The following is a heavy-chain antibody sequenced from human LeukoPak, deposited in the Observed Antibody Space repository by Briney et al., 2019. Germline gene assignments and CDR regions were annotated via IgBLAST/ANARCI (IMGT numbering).Heavy chain of an antibody. D-gene: IGHD5-24*01. CDR2: ISPNGVIT. J-gene: IGHJ4*02. V-gene: IGHV3-23*01. Sequence: GGSLRLSCAASGFTFSSHGMNWVRQAPGKGLEWVSGISPNGVITYYADSVKGRFTISRDNSKGTVYLQMNSLRPEDTAVYYCAKDDAWLQYGDWGRGTLVTVSS. CDR1: GFTFSSHG. CDR3: AKDDAWLQYGD.